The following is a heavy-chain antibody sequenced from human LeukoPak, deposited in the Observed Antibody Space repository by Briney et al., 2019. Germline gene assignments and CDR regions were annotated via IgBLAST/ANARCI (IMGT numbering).Heavy chain of an antibody. CDR2: ISSSGSNI. V-gene: IGHV3-48*03. CDR1: GFTFSSYE. Sequence: GGSLRLSCAASGFTFSSYEMNWVRQAPGKGLEWVSYISSSGSNIYYADSVKGRFTIFRDNAKNSLYLQMNSLRAEDTAVYYCARVRYSSGWASGGAFDYWGQGTLVTVSS. D-gene: IGHD6-19*01. J-gene: IGHJ4*02. CDR3: ARVRYSSGWASGGAFDY.